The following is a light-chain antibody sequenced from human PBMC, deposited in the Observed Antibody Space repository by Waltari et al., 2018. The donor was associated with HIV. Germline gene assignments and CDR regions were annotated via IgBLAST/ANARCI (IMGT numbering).Light chain of an antibody. CDR1: RLSNQY. Sequence: SFELTQPPSVPVSPGQTARINRSGSRLSNQYGYWYQQKPGQAPVLVMSRDSERPSGIPERFSGSSSGTTVTLTISGVQAEDEADYYCQSADNSVTHLVCGGGTKLTVL. CDR3: QSADNSVTHLV. V-gene: IGLV3-25*03. J-gene: IGLJ3*02. CDR2: RDS.